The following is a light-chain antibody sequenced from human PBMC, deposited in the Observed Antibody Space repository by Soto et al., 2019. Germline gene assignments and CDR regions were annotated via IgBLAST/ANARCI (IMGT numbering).Light chain of an antibody. CDR3: SSYTTSSTPVL. Sequence: QSALTQPASVSGSPGQSITISCTGTSSDFGFYNYVSWYQHHPGKAPKLTIYEVSNRPSGVSYRFSGSKSGNTASLTISGLQAEDEAVYYCSSYTTSSTPVLFGGGTKLTVL. V-gene: IGLV2-14*01. CDR1: SSDFGFYNY. J-gene: IGLJ2*01. CDR2: EVS.